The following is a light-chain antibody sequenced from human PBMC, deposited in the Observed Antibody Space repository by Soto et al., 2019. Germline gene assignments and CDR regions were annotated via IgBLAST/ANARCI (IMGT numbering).Light chain of an antibody. Sequence: QSVLTQPASVSGSPGQSITISCTGTSSDVGSYNLVSWYQLHPGKAPHLLIYEGSTRPSGVSNRFSGSKSGNTASLTSAGLQDEEEADYYCCSYAGRSTVVFGGGTKLTVL. CDR3: CSYAGRSTVV. J-gene: IGLJ2*01. V-gene: IGLV2-23*01. CDR1: SSDVGSYNL. CDR2: EGS.